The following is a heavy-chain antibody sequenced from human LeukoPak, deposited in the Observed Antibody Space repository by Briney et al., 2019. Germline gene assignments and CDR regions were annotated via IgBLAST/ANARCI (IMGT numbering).Heavy chain of an antibody. J-gene: IGHJ3*02. CDR2: VYYSGST. CDR1: GGSISTYY. D-gene: IGHD1-14*01. CDR3: ARGLNNRKSGRRFDVFEI. Sequence: SVTLSLTCTVSGGSISTYYWSWIRQPPGKGLEWIGYVYYSGSTNYNPSLKSRVTISADTSKNQFSLRLRSVTAADTAVYYCARGLNNRKSGRRFDVFEIWGQGTMVTVSS. V-gene: IGHV4-59*01.